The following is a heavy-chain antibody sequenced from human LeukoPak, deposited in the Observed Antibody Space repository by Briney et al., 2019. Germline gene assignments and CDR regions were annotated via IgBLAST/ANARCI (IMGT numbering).Heavy chain of an antibody. V-gene: IGHV4-31*03. D-gene: IGHD3-10*01. CDR3: ARDDRGSGSYYKSFYY. CDR1: GGSISSGGYY. Sequence: PSETLSLTCTVSGGSISSGGYYRSWIRQHPGKGLEWIGYIYYSGSTYYNPSLKSRVTISVDTSKNQFSLKLSSATAADTAVYYCARDDRGSGSYYKSFYYWGQGTLVTVSS. CDR2: IYYSGST. J-gene: IGHJ4*02.